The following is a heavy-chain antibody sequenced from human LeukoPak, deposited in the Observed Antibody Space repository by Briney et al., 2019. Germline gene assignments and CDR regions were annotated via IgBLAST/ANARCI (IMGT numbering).Heavy chain of an antibody. D-gene: IGHD1-26*01. V-gene: IGHV3-49*04. CDR3: TRTPGAAFHPGGYYFDY. Sequence: PGRSLRLSCTTSGFSFGDYAVSWVRQAPGKGLEWVSFIRTKYYGGAAEYAASVKGRFTVSRDDSKSIAYLQITSLKTEDTAVYYCTRTPGAAFHPGGYYFDYWGRGTLVTVSS. J-gene: IGHJ4*02. CDR1: GFSFGDYA. CDR2: IRTKYYGGAA.